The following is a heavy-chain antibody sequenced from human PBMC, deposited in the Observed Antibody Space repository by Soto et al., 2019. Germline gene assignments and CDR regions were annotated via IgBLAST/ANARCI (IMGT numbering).Heavy chain of an antibody. CDR1: GGSISYYY. CDR2: IFYSGST. J-gene: IGHJ6*02. CDR3: ARGSPPSKYGLDV. D-gene: IGHD6-13*01. Sequence: SETLSLTCTVSGGSISYYYWNWIRQSPGKGLEWIGYIFYSGSTHYNPSLKSRVTISIDASKNQFSLRLTSVTAADTAVYFCARGSPPSKYGLDVWGQGTTVTVSS. V-gene: IGHV4-59*01.